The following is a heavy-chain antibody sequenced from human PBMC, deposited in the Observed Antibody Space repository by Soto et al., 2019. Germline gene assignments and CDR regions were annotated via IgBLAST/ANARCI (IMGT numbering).Heavy chain of an antibody. CDR1: GYTFTSYG. Sequence: QVQLVQSGAEVKKPGASVKVSCKASGYTFTSYGLSWVRQAPGQGLEWMGWINGYTGNTNYAQKFQGRVTMTTDTSTNTAYLDLWTLLSDDTAVYFCARSLVTGKGGIDVWGQGTTVTVSS. D-gene: IGHD3-16*02. J-gene: IGHJ6*02. V-gene: IGHV1-18*01. CDR3: ARSLVTGKGGIDV. CDR2: INGYTGNT.